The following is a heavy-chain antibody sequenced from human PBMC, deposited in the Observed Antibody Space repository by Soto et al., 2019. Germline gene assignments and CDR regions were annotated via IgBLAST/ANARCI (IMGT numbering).Heavy chain of an antibody. V-gene: IGHV5-51*01. CDR2: IYPGDSDT. CDR3: ARPPSYCSGGSCDAGYFDY. CDR1: GYSFTSYW. D-gene: IGHD2-15*01. Sequence: GESLKISCKGSGYSFTSYWIGWVRQMPGKGLEWMGIIYPGDSDTRYSPSFQGQVTISADKSISTAYLQWSSLKASDTAMYYCARPPSYCSGGSCDAGYFDYWGQGTLVTVSS. J-gene: IGHJ4*02.